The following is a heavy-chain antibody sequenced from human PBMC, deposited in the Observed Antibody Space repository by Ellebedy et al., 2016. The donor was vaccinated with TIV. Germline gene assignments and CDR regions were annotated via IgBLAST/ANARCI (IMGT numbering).Heavy chain of an antibody. D-gene: IGHD2-15*01. Sequence: GESLKISCKGSGYSFTSYWIGWVRQMPGKGLEWMGIIYPGDSNTRYRPPFQGQVTISADKYTSTAYLQWSSLKASDTAMYYCARHGPGYCSGGSCYSPDYWGQGTLVTVSS. V-gene: IGHV5-51*01. CDR3: ARHGPGYCSGGSCYSPDY. CDR2: IYPGDSNT. CDR1: GYSFTSYW. J-gene: IGHJ4*02.